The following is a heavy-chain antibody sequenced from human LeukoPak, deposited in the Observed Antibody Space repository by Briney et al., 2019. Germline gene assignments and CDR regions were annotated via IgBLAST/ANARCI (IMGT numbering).Heavy chain of an antibody. CDR3: ARGYDSGYYYYYMDV. V-gene: IGHV3-20*04. D-gene: IGHD5-12*01. CDR1: GFTFDDYG. Sequence: PGGSLRLSCAASGFTFDDYGMSWVRQAPGKGLEWVSGINWNGGSTGYADSVKGRFTISRDNAKNSLYLQMNSLRAEDTALYYCARGYDSGYYYYYMDVWGKGTTVTVSS. J-gene: IGHJ6*03. CDR2: INWNGGST.